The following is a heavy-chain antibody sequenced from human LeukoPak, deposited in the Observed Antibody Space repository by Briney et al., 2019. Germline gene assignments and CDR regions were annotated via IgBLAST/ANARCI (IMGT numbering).Heavy chain of an antibody. CDR1: GFTVSSNY. D-gene: IGHD3-10*01. V-gene: IGHV3-23*01. Sequence: GGSLRLSCAASGFTVSSNYVSWVRQAPGKGLEWVSAISGSGGSTYYADSVKGRFTISRDNSKNTLYLQMNSLRAEDTAVYYCAKGTDGFGELLNTYDYWGQGTLVTVSS. J-gene: IGHJ4*02. CDR2: ISGSGGST. CDR3: AKGTDGFGELLNTYDY.